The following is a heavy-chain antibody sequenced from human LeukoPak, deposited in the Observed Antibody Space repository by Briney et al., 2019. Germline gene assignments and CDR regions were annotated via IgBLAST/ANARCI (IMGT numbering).Heavy chain of an antibody. V-gene: IGHV4-38-2*02. CDR1: AYSISSGYY. Sequence: SETLSLTCIVSAYSISSGYYWGWIRQPPGKGLKWIGSIYYSGSTYYNPSLKSRVTISVDTSKNQFSLKLSSVTAADTAVYYCAREGGDYGGNSQFWYFDLWGRGTLVTVSS. CDR3: AREGGDYGGNSQFWYFDL. D-gene: IGHD4-23*01. J-gene: IGHJ2*01. CDR2: IYYSGST.